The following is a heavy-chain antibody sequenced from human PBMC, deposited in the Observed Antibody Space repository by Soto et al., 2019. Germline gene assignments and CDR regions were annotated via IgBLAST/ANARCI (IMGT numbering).Heavy chain of an antibody. V-gene: IGHV4-31*03. CDR3: ARTKCSGGSCYSWSLDY. Sequence: SETLSLTCTVSGGSITTGGYYWSWIRQLPGKGLEWIGHRYYSESTYYNPSLKSRVPISLDTSKNQFSLKLSFVTAADTAMYYCARTKCSGGSCYSWSLDYWGQGTPVTVSS. D-gene: IGHD2-15*01. CDR1: GGSITTGGYY. CDR2: RYYSEST. J-gene: IGHJ4*02.